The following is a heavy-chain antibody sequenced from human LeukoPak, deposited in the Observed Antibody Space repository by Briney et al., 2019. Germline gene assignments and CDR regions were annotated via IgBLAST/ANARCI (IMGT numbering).Heavy chain of an antibody. J-gene: IGHJ6*03. CDR2: INHSGST. V-gene: IGHV4-34*01. D-gene: IGHD3-3*01. CDR1: GGSFSGYY. Sequence: PSQTLSLTCAVDGGSFSGYYWSWIRQPPGKGMERIGEINHSGSTNYNPSLKSRVTISVDTSKNQFSLKLSSVTAADTAVYYCARVRGFFWSGYYFYYYYMDVWGKGTTVTVSS. CDR3: ARVRGFFWSGYYFYYYYMDV.